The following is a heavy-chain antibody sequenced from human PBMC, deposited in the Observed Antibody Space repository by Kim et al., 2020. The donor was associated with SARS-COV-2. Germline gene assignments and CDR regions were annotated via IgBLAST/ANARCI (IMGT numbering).Heavy chain of an antibody. CDR3: ARDRDDYGDYGPDY. Sequence: ASVKVSCKASGYTFTSYGISWVRQAPGQGLEWMGWISAYNGNTNYAQKLQGRVTMTTDTSTSTAYMELRSLRSDDTAVYYCARDRDDYGDYGPDYWGQGTLVTVSS. J-gene: IGHJ4*02. D-gene: IGHD4-17*01. CDR1: GYTFTSYG. CDR2: ISAYNGNT. V-gene: IGHV1-18*01.